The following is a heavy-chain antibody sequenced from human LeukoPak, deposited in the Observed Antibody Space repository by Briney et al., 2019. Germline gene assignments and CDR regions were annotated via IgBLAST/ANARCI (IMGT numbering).Heavy chain of an antibody. D-gene: IGHD2-2*01. CDR1: GGSFSGYY. CDR3: ARARGSSAFDY. J-gene: IGHJ4*02. Sequence: PSENLSLTGAVYGGSFSGYYWSWIRQPPGKGLEWIGEINHSGSTNYNPSLKSRVTISVDTSKNQFCLKLSSVTAADTAVYYCARARGSSAFDYWGQGTLVTVSS. V-gene: IGHV4-34*01. CDR2: INHSGST.